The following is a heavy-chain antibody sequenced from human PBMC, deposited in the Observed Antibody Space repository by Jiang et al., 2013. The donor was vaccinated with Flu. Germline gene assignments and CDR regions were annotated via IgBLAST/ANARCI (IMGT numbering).Heavy chain of an antibody. V-gene: IGHV4-4*07. CDR1: GGSISSYY. J-gene: IGHJ4*02. D-gene: IGHD3-3*01. CDR2: IYTSGST. CDR3: ASQYYDFWSGYFDY. Sequence: GLVKPSETLSLTCTVSGGSISSYYWSWIRQPAGKGLEWIGRIYTSGSTNYNPSLKSRVTISVDTSKNQFSLKLSSVTAADTAVYYCASQYYDFWSGYFDYWGQGTLVTVSS.